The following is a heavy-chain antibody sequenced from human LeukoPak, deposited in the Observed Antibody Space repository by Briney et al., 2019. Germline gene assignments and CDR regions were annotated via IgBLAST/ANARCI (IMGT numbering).Heavy chain of an antibody. CDR1: GFPLSSYW. Sequence: GSLRLSFGTSGFPLSSYWMHWVRPVPGKGLERLSRINNDGASTSYADSVKGRFTISRDNAKNTLYLRMNSLRAEDTAIYYCARKPLSGGYGGTIDYWGQGTLVTVSS. CDR2: INNDGAST. J-gene: IGHJ4*02. V-gene: IGHV3-74*01. CDR3: ARKPLSGGYGGTIDY. D-gene: IGHD5-12*01.